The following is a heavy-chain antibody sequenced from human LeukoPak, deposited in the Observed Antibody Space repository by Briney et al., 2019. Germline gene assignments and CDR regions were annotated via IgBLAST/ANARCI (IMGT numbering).Heavy chain of an antibody. J-gene: IGHJ4*02. V-gene: IGHV4-61*02. Sequence: SETLSLTCTVSGGSISSGSYYWSWIRQPAGKGLEWIGRIYTSGSTNYNPSLKSRVTISVDTSKNQFSLKLSSVTAADTAVYYCARRPARVGAFDYWGQGTLVTVSS. D-gene: IGHD1-26*01. CDR3: ARRPARVGAFDY. CDR2: IYTSGST. CDR1: GGSISSGSYY.